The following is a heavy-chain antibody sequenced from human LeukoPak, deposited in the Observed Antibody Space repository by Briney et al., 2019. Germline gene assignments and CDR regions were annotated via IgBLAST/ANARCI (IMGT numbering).Heavy chain of an antibody. CDR3: ARGLPWYFDY. CDR1: GGSISSSSYY. J-gene: IGHJ4*02. CDR2: IYYSGST. Sequence: SETLSLTCTVSGGSISSSSYYWGWIRQPPGKGLEWIGSIYYSGSTYYNPSLKSRVTISVDTSKNQFSLKLSSVTAADTAVYYCARGLPWYFDYWGQGTLVTVSS. V-gene: IGHV4-39*01.